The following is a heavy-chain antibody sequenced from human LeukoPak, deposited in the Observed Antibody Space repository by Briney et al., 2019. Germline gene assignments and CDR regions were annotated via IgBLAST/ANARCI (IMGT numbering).Heavy chain of an antibody. D-gene: IGHD3-3*01. CDR1: GFIFRNAW. CDR2: IKSNPDGGTA. Sequence: GGSLRLSCGAAGFIFRNAWMTWVRQAPGRCPEWVGRIKSNPDGGTADYGAAVKGRFTISRDDSRNMLYLQLTNLRAEDTAVYYCTTLSYDVHYWGRGTLVTVSS. V-gene: IGHV3-15*01. CDR3: TTLSYDVHY. J-gene: IGHJ4*02.